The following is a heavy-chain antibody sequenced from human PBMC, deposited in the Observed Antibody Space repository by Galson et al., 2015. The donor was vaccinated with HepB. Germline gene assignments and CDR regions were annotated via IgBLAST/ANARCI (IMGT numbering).Heavy chain of an antibody. J-gene: IGHJ4*02. Sequence: SLRLSCAASGFTFSSYAMHWVRQAPGKGLEYVSAISSNGGSTYYADSVKGRFTISRDNSKNTLYLQMSSLRAEDTAVYYCVKEGSMVRGVIDYWGQGTLVTVSS. V-gene: IGHV3-64D*06. CDR3: VKEGSMVRGVIDY. D-gene: IGHD3-10*01. CDR1: GFTFSSYA. CDR2: ISSNGGST.